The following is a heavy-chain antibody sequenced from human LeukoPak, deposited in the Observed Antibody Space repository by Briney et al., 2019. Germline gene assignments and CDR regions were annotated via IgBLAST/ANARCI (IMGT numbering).Heavy chain of an antibody. CDR2: IYYGGSA. CDR3: ARGEWLASS. Sequence: PSETLSLTCTVSGGSTSIYYWSWIRQPPGKGLQWIGYIYYGGSANYNPSLKSRVTISVDTSKNQFSLKLRTVTAADTAVYYCARGEWLASSWGQGTLVTVSS. D-gene: IGHD6-19*01. J-gene: IGHJ4*02. V-gene: IGHV4-59*01. CDR1: GGSTSIYY.